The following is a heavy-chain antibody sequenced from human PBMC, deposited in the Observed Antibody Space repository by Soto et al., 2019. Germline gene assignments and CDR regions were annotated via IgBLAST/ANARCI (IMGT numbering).Heavy chain of an antibody. CDR1: GGSISSSSYY. Sequence: SETLSLTCTVSGGSISSSSYYWGWIRQPPGKGLEWIGSIYYSGSTYYNPSLKSRVTISVDTSKNQFSLKLSSVTAADTAVYYCARRMVAATVHWFDPWGQGTLVTVSS. V-gene: IGHV4-39*01. CDR2: IYYSGST. D-gene: IGHD2-15*01. J-gene: IGHJ5*02. CDR3: ARRMVAATVHWFDP.